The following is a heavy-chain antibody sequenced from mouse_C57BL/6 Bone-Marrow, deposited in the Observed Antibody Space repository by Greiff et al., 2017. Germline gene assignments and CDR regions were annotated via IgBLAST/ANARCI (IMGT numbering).Heavy chain of an antibody. Sequence: QVQLQQSGAELARPGASVKLSCKASGYTFTSYGISWVKQRTGQGLEWIGEIYPRSGNTYYNEKFKGKATLTADKSSSTAYMELRSPTSEDSAVYFCARRFYGYDWFAYWGQGTLVTVSA. J-gene: IGHJ3*01. CDR3: ARRFYGYDWFAY. V-gene: IGHV1-81*01. CDR2: IYPRSGNT. CDR1: GYTFTSYG. D-gene: IGHD2-2*01.